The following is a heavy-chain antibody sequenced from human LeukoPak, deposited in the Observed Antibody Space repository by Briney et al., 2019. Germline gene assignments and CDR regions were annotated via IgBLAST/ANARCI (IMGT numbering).Heavy chain of an antibody. CDR3: ARAYCSSTRCSYYFDS. Sequence: NPGGSLRLSCAASGFTFDSYGMNWVRQAPGKGLEWISSISSSSTYIYYADSVKGRFTISGDNAKNSLYLQMNSLRAEDTAVYYCARAYCSSTRCSYYFDSWGQGTLVTVSS. D-gene: IGHD2-2*01. CDR2: ISSSSTYI. J-gene: IGHJ4*02. V-gene: IGHV3-21*01. CDR1: GFTFDSYG.